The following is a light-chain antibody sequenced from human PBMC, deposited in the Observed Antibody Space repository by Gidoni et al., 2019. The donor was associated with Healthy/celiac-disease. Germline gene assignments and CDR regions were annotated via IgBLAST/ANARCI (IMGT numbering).Light chain of an antibody. V-gene: IGKV3-15*01. CDR2: RAS. Sequence: EIVMTQSPATLSVSPGERATLSCRASQSVSSNLAWYQQKPGQAPRLLIYRASTRATGIPARFSGSGSGTEFTLTISSLRSEDFAVCYCQQYNNWPRTFXXXTRVEIK. J-gene: IGKJ1*01. CDR3: QQYNNWPRT. CDR1: QSVSSN.